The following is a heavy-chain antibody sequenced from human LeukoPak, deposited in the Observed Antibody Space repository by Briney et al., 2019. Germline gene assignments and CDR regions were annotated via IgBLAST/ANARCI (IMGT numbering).Heavy chain of an antibody. CDR2: ISSSRSYI. D-gene: IGHD3-22*01. CDR1: GFTFSSHS. V-gene: IGHV3-21*01. CDR3: ATGGDYYDSSGYLY. J-gene: IGHJ4*02. Sequence: PGGSLRLSCAASGFTFSSHSMSWVRQAPGKGLEWVSFISSSRSYIYYPDSVKGRFTISRDNAKNSLYLQMNSLRAEDTAVYYCATGGDYYDSSGYLYWGLGTLVTVSS.